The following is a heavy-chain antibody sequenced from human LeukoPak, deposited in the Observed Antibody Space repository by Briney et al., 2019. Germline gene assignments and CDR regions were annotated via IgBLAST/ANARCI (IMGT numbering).Heavy chain of an antibody. CDR2: IWYDGSNK. CDR3: ANGGRIFGVVTPLVG. J-gene: IGHJ4*02. D-gene: IGHD3-3*01. Sequence: GGSLRLSCAASGFTFSSYGMHWVRQAPGKGLEWVAVIWYDGSNKYYADSVKGRFTISRDNSKNTLYLQMNSLRAEDTAVYYCANGGRIFGVVTPLVGWGQGTLVTVSS. CDR1: GFTFSSYG. V-gene: IGHV3-30*02.